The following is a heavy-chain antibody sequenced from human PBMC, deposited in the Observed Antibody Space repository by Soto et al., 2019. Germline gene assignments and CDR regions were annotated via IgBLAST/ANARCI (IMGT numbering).Heavy chain of an antibody. J-gene: IGHJ5*02. CDR2: VFHTGTT. Sequence: QVQLQESGPGLVKPSGTLSLTCTVSGASIINNNWWSWVRQAPGKGPEWIGEVFHTGTTNYNPSLKSRVTISVDKSKNQFSLNLNSVTAADTAVYYCARQEWGEWEIPGSFDPWGQGTLVIVS. V-gene: IGHV4-4*02. CDR3: ARQEWGEWEIPGSFDP. D-gene: IGHD1-26*01. CDR1: GASIINNNW.